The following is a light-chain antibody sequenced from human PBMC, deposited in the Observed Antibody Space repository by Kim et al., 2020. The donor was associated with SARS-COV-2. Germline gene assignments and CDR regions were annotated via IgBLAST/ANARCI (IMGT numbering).Light chain of an antibody. J-gene: IGKJ4*01. CDR3: QQYYNWVT. Sequence: EILLTQSPGTLSVSPGARATLSCRTSQSVGSNLAWYQQKPGQAPRLLIYDTSTRATNVPARFSGSGSGTQFTLTISTLQSEDFAVYYCQQYYNWVTLGGGTKVDIK. V-gene: IGKV3-15*01. CDR2: DTS. CDR1: QSVGSN.